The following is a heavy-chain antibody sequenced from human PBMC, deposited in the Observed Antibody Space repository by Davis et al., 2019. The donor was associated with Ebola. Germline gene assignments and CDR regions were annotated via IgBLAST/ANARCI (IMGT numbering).Heavy chain of an antibody. Sequence: SGPTLVKPTQTLTLTCTFSGFSLSTSGVGVGWIRQPPGKALEWLALIYWDDDKRYSPSLKSRLTITKDTSKNQVVLTMTNMDPVDTATYYCARDTLGLGYCTNGVCYRGVFDYWGQGTLVTVSS. V-gene: IGHV2-5*02. D-gene: IGHD2-8*01. CDR2: IYWDDDK. CDR3: ARDTLGLGYCTNGVCYRGVFDY. J-gene: IGHJ4*02. CDR1: GFSLSTSGVG.